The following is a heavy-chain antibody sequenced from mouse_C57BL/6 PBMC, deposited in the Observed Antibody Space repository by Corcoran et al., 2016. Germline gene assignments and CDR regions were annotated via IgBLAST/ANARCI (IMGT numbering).Heavy chain of an antibody. D-gene: IGHD3-1*01. V-gene: IGHV1-26*01. J-gene: IGHJ2*01. CDR1: GYTFTDYY. CDR3: ARGAN. Sequence: EVQLQQSGPELVKPGASVKISCKASGYTFTDYYMNWVKQSHGKSLEWIGDINPNNGGTSYNQKFKGKATLTVDKSSSTAYMELRSLTSEESAVYYCARGANWGQGTTLTVSS. CDR2: INPNNGGT.